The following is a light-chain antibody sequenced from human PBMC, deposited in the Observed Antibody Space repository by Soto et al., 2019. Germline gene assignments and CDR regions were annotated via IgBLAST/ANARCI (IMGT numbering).Light chain of an antibody. CDR3: QQYCSSPQT. V-gene: IGKV3-20*01. Sequence: EIVLTQSPGTLSLSPGERATLSFRASQSFSSSYLAWYQQKPGQAPRRLIYVASSRATGIPDRFSGGGSGTDITLTISSLEPEDFAVYYCQQYCSSPQTFGQGTELEIK. CDR2: VAS. CDR1: QSFSSSY. J-gene: IGKJ2*01.